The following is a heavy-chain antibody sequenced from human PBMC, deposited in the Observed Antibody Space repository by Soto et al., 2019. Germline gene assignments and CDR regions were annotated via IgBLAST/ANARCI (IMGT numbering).Heavy chain of an antibody. V-gene: IGHV3-74*01. CDR3: ARDREVVSAILGS. CDR2: INSDGSST. CDR1: GFTFSSCW. Sequence: EVQLVESGGGLVQPGGSLRLSCAASGFTFSSCWVHWVRQAPGKGLVWVSRINSDGSSTRYADSVKGRFTISRANAKNTLYLQLISLRGEETAVYYCARDREVVSAILGSWGQGTLFTVSS. J-gene: IGHJ4*02. D-gene: IGHD2-21*02.